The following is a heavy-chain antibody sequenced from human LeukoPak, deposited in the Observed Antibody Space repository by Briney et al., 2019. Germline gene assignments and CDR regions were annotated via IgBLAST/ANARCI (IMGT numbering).Heavy chain of an antibody. V-gene: IGHV1-18*01. CDR3: AFSYCSGTSCYAIDY. D-gene: IGHD2-2*01. Sequence: ASVKVSCKASGYTFTIYGISWVRQAPGQGLEWMGWISAHNGNTNYAQKLQGRVTMTTDTSTSTAYMELRSLRSDDTAVYYCAFSYCSGTSCYAIDYWGQGTLVTVSS. CDR2: ISAHNGNT. CDR1: GYTFTIYG. J-gene: IGHJ4*02.